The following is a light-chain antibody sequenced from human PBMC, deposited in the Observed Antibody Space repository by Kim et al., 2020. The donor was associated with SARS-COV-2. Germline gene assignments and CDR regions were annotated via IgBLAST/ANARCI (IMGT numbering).Light chain of an antibody. V-gene: IGKV1-33*01. CDR2: DAS. CDR1: HDINNY. Sequence: PSVGDRVTITCQATHDINNYLNWYQQKPGEAPKLLIYDASNLGTGVPSRFSGTGSETNFTFTISSLQAADIATYYCQQYENLPPTFGQGTKVDIK. J-gene: IGKJ1*01. CDR3: QQYENLPPT.